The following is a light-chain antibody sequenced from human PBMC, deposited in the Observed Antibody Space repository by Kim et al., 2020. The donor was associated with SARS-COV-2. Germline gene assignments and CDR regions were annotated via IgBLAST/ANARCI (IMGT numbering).Light chain of an antibody. J-gene: IGKJ2*01. CDR2: KAS. V-gene: IGKV1-5*03. CDR1: QNIATC. CDR3: QHYNSYPST. Sequence: ASVGDRVTINCRARQNIATCLAWYQHKPGKAPKLLVYKASTLESGVPSRFSGSGSETECILTISSLQPDDFATYYCQHYNSYPSTFGQGNKLEI.